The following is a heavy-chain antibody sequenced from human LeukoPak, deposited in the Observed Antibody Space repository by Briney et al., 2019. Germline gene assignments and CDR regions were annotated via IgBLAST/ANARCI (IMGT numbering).Heavy chain of an antibody. V-gene: IGHV3-21*01. CDR1: GFTFSSYS. D-gene: IGHD3-9*01. J-gene: IGHJ5*02. Sequence: GGSLRLSCAASGFTFSSYSMNWVRQAPGKGLEWVSSISSSSSYIYYADSVKGRFTISRDNAKNSLYLQMNSLRAEDTAVYYCARDSGSDILTGSNWFDPWGQGTLVTVSS. CDR3: ARDSGSDILTGSNWFDP. CDR2: ISSSSSYI.